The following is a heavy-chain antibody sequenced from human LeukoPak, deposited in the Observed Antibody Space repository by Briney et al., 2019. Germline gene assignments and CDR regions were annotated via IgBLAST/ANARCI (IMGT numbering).Heavy chain of an antibody. D-gene: IGHD6-19*01. CDR1: GFTFSSYG. CDR3: ARDRAVGWGFDAFDI. CDR2: IWYDGTEK. V-gene: IGHV3-33*01. J-gene: IGHJ3*02. Sequence: GRSLRLSCAASGFTFSSYGMHWARQAPGKGLQWVAVIWYDGTEKHYAEFAKGRFTISRDNSKNTLYLQMNSLRAEDTAVYFCARDRAVGWGFDAFDIWGQGTKVTVSS.